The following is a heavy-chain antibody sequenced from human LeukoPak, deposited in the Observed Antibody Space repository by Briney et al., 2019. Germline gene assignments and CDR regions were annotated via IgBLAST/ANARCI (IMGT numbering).Heavy chain of an antibody. CDR3: ARDLTRQQLRDFQH. CDR1: GFTFSSYA. CDR2: ISYDGSNK. V-gene: IGHV3-30-3*01. Sequence: GRSLRLSCAASGFTFSSYAMHWVRQAPGKGLEWVAVISYDGSNKYYADSVKGRFTISRDNSKNTLYLQMNSLRAEDTAVYYCARDLTRQQLRDFQHWGQGTLVTVSS. J-gene: IGHJ1*01. D-gene: IGHD6-13*01.